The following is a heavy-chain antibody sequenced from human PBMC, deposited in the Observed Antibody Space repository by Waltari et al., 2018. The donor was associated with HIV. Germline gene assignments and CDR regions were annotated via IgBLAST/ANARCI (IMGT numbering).Heavy chain of an antibody. CDR3: ATTLRRGFDS. Sequence: QLQLQESGPRLAKPSETLSLTCTVPVGSISSTNLYWGWIRQPPGKGLEWIGSVYYSGNTYYRPSLKSRVTISVDTAKNEFSLNLSSVTAADTAIYYCATTLRRGFDSWGRGTLVTVSS. CDR2: VYYSGNT. CDR1: VGSISSTNLY. V-gene: IGHV4-39*01. D-gene: IGHD1-1*01. J-gene: IGHJ4*02.